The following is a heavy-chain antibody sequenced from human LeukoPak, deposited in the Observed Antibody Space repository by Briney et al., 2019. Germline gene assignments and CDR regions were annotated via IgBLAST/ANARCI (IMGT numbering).Heavy chain of an antibody. D-gene: IGHD6-19*01. CDR3: ARLVWGSSGWPNWFDP. J-gene: IGHJ5*02. Sequence: GESPKISCKGSGFRFSSYWIGGVRQMPGKGLEWMGIIYPGDSDTRYSPSFQGQVTISAAKSISTAYLQWSSLKASDTAMYYCARLVWGSSGWPNWFDPWGQGTLVTVSS. CDR2: IYPGDSDT. V-gene: IGHV5-51*01. CDR1: GFRFSSYW.